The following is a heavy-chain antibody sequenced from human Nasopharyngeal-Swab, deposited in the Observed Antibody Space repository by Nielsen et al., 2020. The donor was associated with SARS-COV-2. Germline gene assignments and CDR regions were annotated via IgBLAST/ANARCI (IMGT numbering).Heavy chain of an antibody. J-gene: IGHJ4*02. CDR1: GFTFSNYG. Sequence: GESLKISCTASGFTFSNYGIHWVRQAPGKGPEWVSAISGSGGSTYYADSVKGRFTISRDNSKNTLYLQMNSLRAEDTAVYYCAKGGYCSSTSCYIDYWGQGTLVTVSS. CDR3: AKGGYCSSTSCYIDY. CDR2: ISGSGGST. V-gene: IGHV3-23*01. D-gene: IGHD2-2*02.